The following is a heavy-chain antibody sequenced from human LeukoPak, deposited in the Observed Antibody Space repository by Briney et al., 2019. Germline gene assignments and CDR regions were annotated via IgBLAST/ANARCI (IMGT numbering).Heavy chain of an antibody. Sequence: SETLSLTCAVSGGSVSSGTYYWGWIRQPPGKGLEWIGNIYYTGSSYYNPSLKSRVTMSVDTSKNQFSLKMNSVTAADTAVYYCARLSKGRYFDYIFDFWGQGTLLTVSS. D-gene: IGHD3-9*01. CDR1: GGSVSSGTYY. CDR2: IYYTGSS. CDR3: ARLSKGRYFDYIFDF. V-gene: IGHV4-39*01. J-gene: IGHJ4*02.